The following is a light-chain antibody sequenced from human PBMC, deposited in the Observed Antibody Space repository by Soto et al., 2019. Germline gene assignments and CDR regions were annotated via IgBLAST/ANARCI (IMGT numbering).Light chain of an antibody. CDR1: SSNIGNNY. CDR3: GTWDSSLSAIV. V-gene: IGLV1-51*02. CDR2: ENN. J-gene: IGLJ1*01. Sequence: QSVLTQPPSVSAAPGQKVTISCSGSSSNIGNNYVSWYQQLPGTAPKLLIYENNKRPSGIPDRFSGSKSGTSATLGITGLQTGDEADYYCGTWDSSLSAIVFGTGT.